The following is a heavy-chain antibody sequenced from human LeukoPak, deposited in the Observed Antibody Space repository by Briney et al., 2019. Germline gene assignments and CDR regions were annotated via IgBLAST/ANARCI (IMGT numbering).Heavy chain of an antibody. V-gene: IGHV3-23*01. CDR1: GFTFITYS. Sequence: PGGYLILSCSAFGFTFITYSMNWVRPAARNGVEWVSSIRDSVGRTYYADSVKGRFTFSRDNSKNTLYLQMNSLRADDTAVYYCAKPISGGLAVTADWFHPWGQGTLVVVSS. J-gene: IGHJ5*01. CDR3: AKPISGGLAVTADWFHP. D-gene: IGHD6-19*01. CDR2: IRDSVGRT.